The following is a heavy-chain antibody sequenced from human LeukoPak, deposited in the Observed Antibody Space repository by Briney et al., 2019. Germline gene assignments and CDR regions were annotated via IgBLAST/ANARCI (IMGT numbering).Heavy chain of an antibody. CDR3: ARSSRGGLYGFDI. CDR1: GGSISSDY. Sequence: SETLSLTCTVSGGSISSDYWSWIRQPPGKGLEYIGYIYYTASTNYNPSLKSRVTISLDTSKNQFSLNLRSVTAADTAVYYCARSSRGGLYGFDIWGQGTMVTVSS. V-gene: IGHV4-59*01. J-gene: IGHJ3*02. D-gene: IGHD3-10*01. CDR2: IYYTAST.